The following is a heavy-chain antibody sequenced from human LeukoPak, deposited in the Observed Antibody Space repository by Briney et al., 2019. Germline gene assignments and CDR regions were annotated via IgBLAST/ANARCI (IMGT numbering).Heavy chain of an antibody. J-gene: IGHJ6*02. CDR3: AKGYSNSDPYYYYGMDV. CDR1: GFTVSSNY. V-gene: IGHV3-66*02. D-gene: IGHD4-4*01. CDR2: IYSGGST. Sequence: GGSLRLSCAASGFTVSSNYMSWVRQAPGKGLEWVSVIYSGGSTYYADSVKGRFTISRDNSKNTLYLQMNSLRAEDTAVYYCAKGYSNSDPYYYYGMDVWGQGTTVTVSS.